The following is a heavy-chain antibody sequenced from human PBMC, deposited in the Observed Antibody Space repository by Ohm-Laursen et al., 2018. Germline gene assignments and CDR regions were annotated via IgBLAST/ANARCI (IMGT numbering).Heavy chain of an antibody. V-gene: IGHV4-39*07. CDR1: GGSMSNNNYY. CDR3: ARLVVVTPYGMDV. D-gene: IGHD2-2*01. Sequence: SDTLSLTCTVSGGSMSNNNYYWGWIRQPPGKGLEWIGTISYRGNTYYNPSLKSRVTISIDTSKNQFSLKLSSVTAADTAVYYCARLVVVTPYGMDVWGQGTTVTVSS. J-gene: IGHJ6*02. CDR2: ISYRGNT.